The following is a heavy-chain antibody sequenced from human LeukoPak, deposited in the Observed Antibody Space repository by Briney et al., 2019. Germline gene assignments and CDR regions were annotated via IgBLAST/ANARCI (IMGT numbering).Heavy chain of an antibody. CDR3: ARDSSSWYHFDY. CDR2: IYYSGST. Sequence: SETLSLTCTVSGGSIRSSSYYWGWIRQPPGKGLEWIGSIYYSGSTSYNSSLRSRVTISVDTSKNQFSLKLSSVTAADTAVYYCARDSSSWYHFDYWGQGTLVTVSS. V-gene: IGHV4-39*07. CDR1: GGSIRSSSYY. J-gene: IGHJ4*02. D-gene: IGHD6-13*01.